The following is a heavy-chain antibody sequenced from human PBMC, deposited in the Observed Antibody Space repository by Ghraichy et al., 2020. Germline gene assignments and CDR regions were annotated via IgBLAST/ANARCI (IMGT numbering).Heavy chain of an antibody. CDR3: ARERSGGNVYSDYGDYWFHP. V-gene: IGHV1-3*01. CDR2: SNVDNLNI. Sequence: ASVKVSCKASGYTFATSTMHWVRQAPGQRLEWMGWSNVDNLNIHYAQKFQGRVTFTWDTSASSVYMELNSLTSEDTSLFYCARERSGGNVYSDYGDYWFHPWCMGSLVTVSS. CDR1: GYTFATST. J-gene: IGHJ5*02. D-gene: IGHD4-17*01.